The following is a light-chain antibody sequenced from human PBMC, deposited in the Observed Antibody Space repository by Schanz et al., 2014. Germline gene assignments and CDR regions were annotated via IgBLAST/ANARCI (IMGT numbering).Light chain of an antibody. CDR3: TSYTTSRPWV. J-gene: IGLJ3*02. CDR2: EVS. Sequence: QSVLTQPPSASGSPGQSITISCTGTSSDVGGYKYVSWYQQHPGKAPKLMIYEVSKRPSGVPDRFSGSKSGNTASLTVSGVQAEDEADYYCTSYTTSRPWVFGGGTKLTVL. V-gene: IGLV2-8*01. CDR1: SSDVGGYKY.